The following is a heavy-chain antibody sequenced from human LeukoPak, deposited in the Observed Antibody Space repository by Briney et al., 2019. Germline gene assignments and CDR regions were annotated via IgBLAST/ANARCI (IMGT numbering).Heavy chain of an antibody. V-gene: IGHV1-46*01. CDR2: INPSGGST. D-gene: IGHD4-17*01. J-gene: IGHJ4*02. CDR3: ARAATVTTFHCVY. CDR1: GYTFTSYN. Sequence: ASVKVSCKASGYTFTSYNMHWVRQAPGQGLECMGIINPSGGSTSYAQKFQGRVTMTRDMSTSTVYMELSSLRSEDTAVYYCARAATVTTFHCVYWGQGTLVTVSS.